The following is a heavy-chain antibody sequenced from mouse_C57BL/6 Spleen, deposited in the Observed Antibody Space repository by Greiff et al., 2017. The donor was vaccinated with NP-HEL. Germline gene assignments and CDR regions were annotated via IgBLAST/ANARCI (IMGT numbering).Heavy chain of an antibody. D-gene: IGHD1-1*01. V-gene: IGHV1-26*01. J-gene: IGHJ2*01. CDR2: INPNNGGT. CDR1: GYTFTDYY. CDR3: ARGSTVVESDY. Sequence: EVQLQQSGPELVKPGASVKISCKASGYTFTDYYMNWVKQSHGKSLEWIGDINPNNGGTSYNQKFKGKATLTVDKSSSTAYMELRSLTSEDSAVYYCARGSTVVESDYWGQGTTLTVSS.